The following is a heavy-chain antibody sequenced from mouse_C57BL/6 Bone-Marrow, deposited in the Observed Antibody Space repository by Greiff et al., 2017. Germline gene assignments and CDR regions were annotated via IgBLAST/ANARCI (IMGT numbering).Heavy chain of an antibody. J-gene: IGHJ2*01. D-gene: IGHD2-1*01. Sequence: QVQLQQPGAELVKPGASVKLSCKASGYTFTSYWMQWVRQRPGQGLEWIGEIDPSDSYTNYNQKFKGKATLTVDTSSSTAYMQLSSLTSEDSAVYYCARADGNWDYFDYWGKGTTLTVSS. V-gene: IGHV1-50*01. CDR2: IDPSDSYT. CDR3: ARADGNWDYFDY. CDR1: GYTFTSYW.